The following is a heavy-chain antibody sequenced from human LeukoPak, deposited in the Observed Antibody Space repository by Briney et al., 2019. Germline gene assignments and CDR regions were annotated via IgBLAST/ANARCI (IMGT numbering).Heavy chain of an antibody. CDR2: IGFGGDT. D-gene: IGHD3-16*01. Sequence: GGSLRLSCAASGFTFNTYDMHWVRQATGKGLEWVSGIGFGGDTNYADSVKGRFTISRENAKSSLYLHVNSLTPGDTAMYFCARGLPGGLDPWGQGTLVTVSS. V-gene: IGHV3-13*01. J-gene: IGHJ5*02. CDR1: GFTFNTYD. CDR3: ARGLPGGLDP.